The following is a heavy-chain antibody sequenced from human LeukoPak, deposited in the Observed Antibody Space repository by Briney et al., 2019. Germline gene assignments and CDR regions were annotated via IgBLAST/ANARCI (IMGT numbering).Heavy chain of an antibody. CDR1: GGSFSGYY. D-gene: IGHD6-19*01. J-gene: IGHJ4*02. CDR3: ARGLSSGWSNFDY. CDR2: INHSGST. V-gene: IGHV4-34*01. Sequence: PSETLSLTCAVYGGSFSGYYWSWIRQPPGKGLEWIGEINHSGSTNYNPSLKSRVTISVDTSKNQFSLKLSSVTAADTAVYYCARGLSSGWSNFDYWGQGTLVTASS.